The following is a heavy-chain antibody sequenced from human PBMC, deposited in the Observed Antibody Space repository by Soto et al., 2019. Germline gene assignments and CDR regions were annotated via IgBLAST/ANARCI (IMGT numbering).Heavy chain of an antibody. J-gene: IGHJ5*02. CDR2: IYYSGST. Sequence: XETLSLTCTVSGVSTSSSSYYWGWIRQPPGKGLEWIGSIYYSGSTYYNPSLKSRVTISVDTSKNQFSLKLSSVTAADTAVYYCARSPIYDILTGYYVNWFDPWGQGTLVTVSS. V-gene: IGHV4-39*01. CDR1: GVSTSSSSYY. CDR3: ARSPIYDILTGYYVNWFDP. D-gene: IGHD3-9*01.